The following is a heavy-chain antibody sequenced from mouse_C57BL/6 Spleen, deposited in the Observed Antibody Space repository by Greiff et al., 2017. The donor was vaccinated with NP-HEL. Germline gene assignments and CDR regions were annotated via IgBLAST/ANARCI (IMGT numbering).Heavy chain of an antibody. CDR3: ARDQRDYDFAY. Sequence: EVQVVESGPGLVKPSQSLSLTCSVTGYSITSGYYWNWIRQFPGNKLEWMGYISYDGSNNYNPSLKNRISITRDTSKNQFFLKLNSVTTEDTATYYCARDQRDYDFAYWGQGTLVTVSA. J-gene: IGHJ3*01. V-gene: IGHV3-6*01. CDR1: GYSITSGYY. D-gene: IGHD2-4*01. CDR2: ISYDGSN.